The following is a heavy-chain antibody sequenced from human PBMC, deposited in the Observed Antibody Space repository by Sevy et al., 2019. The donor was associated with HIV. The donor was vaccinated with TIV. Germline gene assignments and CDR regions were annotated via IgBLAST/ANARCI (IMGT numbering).Heavy chain of an antibody. CDR3: ERVGFNWNDVDY. CDR2: IYYSGTT. D-gene: IGHD1-20*01. CDR1: GASMNIYY. V-gene: IGHV4-59*01. Sequence: SETLSLTCTVSGASMNIYYWSWIRQPPGKGLEWIGYIYYSGTTNYNPSLKSRLTISIDTSKNQFSLKLSSVTAADTAVYYCERVGFNWNDVDYWGQGTLVTVSS. J-gene: IGHJ4*02.